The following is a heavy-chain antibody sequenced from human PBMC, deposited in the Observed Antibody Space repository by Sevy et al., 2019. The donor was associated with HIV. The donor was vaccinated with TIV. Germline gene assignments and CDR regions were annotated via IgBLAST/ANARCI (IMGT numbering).Heavy chain of an antibody. V-gene: IGHV4-38-2*02. CDR3: ARDDLGYCSGGSCYGDHFDY. Sequence: SETLSLTCAVSGYSISSGYYWGWIRQPPGKGLEWIGSIYHSGGTYYNPSLKSRVTISVDTSKNQFSLKLSSVTAADTAVYYCARDDLGYCSGGSCYGDHFDYWGQGTLVTVSS. D-gene: IGHD2-15*01. J-gene: IGHJ4*02. CDR2: IYHSGGT. CDR1: GYSISSGYY.